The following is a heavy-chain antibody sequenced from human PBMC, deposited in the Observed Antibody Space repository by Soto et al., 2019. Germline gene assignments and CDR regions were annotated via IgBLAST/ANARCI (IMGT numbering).Heavy chain of an antibody. CDR3: TKSYSGTYSFDS. CDR1: GGSISRSSSY. D-gene: IGHD3-10*01. V-gene: IGHV4-39*02. Sequence: KASETLSLTCTVSGGSISRSSSYWGWIRQPPGKGLEWIGHIYYSCTTYYNPSLQSRVTISVDTSKNHSSLKLTSVTAADTAVYYCTKSYSGTYSFDSWGQGTLVTVSS. CDR2: IYYSCTT. J-gene: IGHJ4*02.